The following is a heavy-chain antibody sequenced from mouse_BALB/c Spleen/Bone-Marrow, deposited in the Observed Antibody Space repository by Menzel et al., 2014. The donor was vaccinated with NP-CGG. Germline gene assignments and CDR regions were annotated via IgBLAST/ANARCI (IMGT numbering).Heavy chain of an antibody. CDR1: GYAFSTYW. CDR2: VSPGDGDP. Sequence: VPLQQSGAELVRPGSSVKISCKASGYAFSTYWMNWVKQRPGQGLEWIGQVSPGDGDPNYNGKFKGKATLTADRSSSTASRQLSSLTSEDSAVYFCARVGFSRYYWGQGTTLTVSS. J-gene: IGHJ2*01. V-gene: IGHV1-80*01. D-gene: IGHD3-1*01. CDR3: ARVGFSRYY.